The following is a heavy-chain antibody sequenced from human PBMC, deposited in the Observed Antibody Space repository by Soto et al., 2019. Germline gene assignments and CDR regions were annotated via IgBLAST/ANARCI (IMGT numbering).Heavy chain of an antibody. CDR3: ARGRHLSSSWPPLGAFDI. Sequence: PSETLSLTCTVSGGSISSGGYYWSWIRQHPGKGLEWIGYIYYSGSTYYNPSLKSRVTISVDTSKNQFSLKLSSVTAADTAVYYCARGRHLSSSWPPLGAFDIGGQGTRFTVSS. CDR1: GGSISSGGYY. V-gene: IGHV4-31*03. CDR2: IYYSGST. D-gene: IGHD6-13*01. J-gene: IGHJ3*02.